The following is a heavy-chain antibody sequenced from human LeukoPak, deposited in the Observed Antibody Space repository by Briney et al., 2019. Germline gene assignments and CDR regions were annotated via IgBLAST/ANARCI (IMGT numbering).Heavy chain of an antibody. Sequence: SETLSLTCAVYGGSFSGYYWSWIRQPPGKGLEWIGEINHSGSTNYNPSLKSRVTISVDTSKNQFSLKLSSVTAADTAVYYCARVSYYDSSGYYYWGQGTLVTVSS. V-gene: IGHV4-34*01. CDR2: INHSGST. CDR1: GGSFSGYY. J-gene: IGHJ4*02. D-gene: IGHD3-22*01. CDR3: ARVSYYDSSGYYY.